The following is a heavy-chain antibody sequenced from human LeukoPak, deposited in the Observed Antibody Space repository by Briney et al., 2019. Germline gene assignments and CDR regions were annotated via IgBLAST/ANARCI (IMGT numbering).Heavy chain of an antibody. D-gene: IGHD6-13*01. CDR2: IKQDGSET. J-gene: IGHJ4*02. V-gene: IGHV3-7*01. CDR1: GFTFSGYW. Sequence: GPLRLSCAASGFTFSGYWKTWVRQAPGKGLEWVANIKQDGSETYYVDSVRGRFTISRDNTENSLYLQMNSLRAEDTAVYYCARMSSSSWYVCDYWGQGTLVTVSS. CDR3: ARMSSSSWYVCDY.